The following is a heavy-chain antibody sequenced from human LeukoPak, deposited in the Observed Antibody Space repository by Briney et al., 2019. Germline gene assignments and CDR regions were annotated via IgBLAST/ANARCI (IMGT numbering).Heavy chain of an antibody. J-gene: IGHJ6*02. D-gene: IGHD2-2*02. V-gene: IGHV3-66*01. CDR3: ARVYPDDYYYYGMDV. Sequence: GGSLRLSCAASGFTVSSSHMSWVRQAPGKGLEWVSVFYSGGSTYYADSVKGRFTISRDNSKNTLYLQMNNLRTEDTAVYYCARVYPDDYYYYGMDVWGQGTTVTISS. CDR1: GFTVSSSH. CDR2: FYSGGST.